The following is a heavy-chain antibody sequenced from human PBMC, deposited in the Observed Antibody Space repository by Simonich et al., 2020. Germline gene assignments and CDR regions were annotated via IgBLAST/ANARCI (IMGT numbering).Heavy chain of an antibody. Sequence: QVQLQQWGAGLLKPSETLSLTCAVYGGSFSGYYWSWIRQPPGKWLEWIGEINHSGSTKYHPSLKSRVTISVDTSKNQFSLKLSSVTAADTAVYYCARGLRVAAAGTAFQHWGQGTLVTVSS. CDR2: INHSGST. V-gene: IGHV4-34*01. D-gene: IGHD6-13*01. CDR3: ARGLRVAAAGTAFQH. CDR1: GGSFSGYY. J-gene: IGHJ1*01.